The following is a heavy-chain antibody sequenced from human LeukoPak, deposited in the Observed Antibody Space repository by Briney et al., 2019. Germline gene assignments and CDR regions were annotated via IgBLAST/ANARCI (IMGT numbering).Heavy chain of an antibody. CDR1: GFTFNSYT. Sequence: GGSLRLSCAASGFTFNSYTMNWVRQAPGKGLEWVSSISSSSNYIYYADSVKGRLTISRDDAKNSLYLQMNSLRAEDTAVYYCAKSLYSGYDWDYFDYWGQGTLVTVSS. CDR2: ISSSSNYI. J-gene: IGHJ4*02. V-gene: IGHV3-21*01. D-gene: IGHD5-12*01. CDR3: AKSLYSGYDWDYFDY.